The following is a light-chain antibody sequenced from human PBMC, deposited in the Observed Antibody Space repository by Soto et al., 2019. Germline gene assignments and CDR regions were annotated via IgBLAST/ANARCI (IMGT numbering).Light chain of an antibody. CDR2: SNN. CDR3: ASWDDSLNGLV. CDR1: SSNIGSNN. J-gene: IGLJ3*02. Sequence: QSVLTQPPSASATPGQRVTISCSGSSSNIGSNNVEWYQHLPGTAPKLLIYSNNQGPSGVPDRFSGSKSGTSASLAISGLQSEDEADYYCASWDDSLNGLVIGGETKLTVL. V-gene: IGLV1-44*01.